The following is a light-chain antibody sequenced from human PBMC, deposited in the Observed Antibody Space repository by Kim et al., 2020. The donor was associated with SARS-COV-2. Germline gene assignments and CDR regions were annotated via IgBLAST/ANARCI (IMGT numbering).Light chain of an antibody. CDR3: QSYDSSLSAHVV. J-gene: IGLJ2*01. CDR1: SSNIGAGYD. Sequence: VTLSGTGSSSNIGAGYDVHWYQQLPGTAPKLLIYGNSNRPSGVPDRFSGSKSGTSASLAITGLQAEDEADYYCQSYDSSLSAHVVFGGGTQLTVL. CDR2: GNS. V-gene: IGLV1-40*01.